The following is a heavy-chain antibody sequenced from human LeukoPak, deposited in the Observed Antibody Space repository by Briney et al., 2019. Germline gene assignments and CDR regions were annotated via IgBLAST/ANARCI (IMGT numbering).Heavy chain of an antibody. CDR1: GFTVSSNH. D-gene: IGHD6-19*01. CDR3: ARGSSTVSAGYY. J-gene: IGHJ4*02. Sequence: PGGSLRLSCAASGFTVSSNHMTWVRQAPGKGLEWVPVIYSGGTTFYADSVKGRFTLSRDNSKNTLYLQMNSLRAEDTAVYYCARGSSTVSAGYYWGQGTLVTVSS. CDR2: IYSGGTT. V-gene: IGHV3-53*01.